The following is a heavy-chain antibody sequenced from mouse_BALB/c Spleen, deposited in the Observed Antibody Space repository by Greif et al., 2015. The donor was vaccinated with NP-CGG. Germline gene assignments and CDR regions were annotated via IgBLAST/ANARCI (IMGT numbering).Heavy chain of an antibody. V-gene: IGHV5-4*02. J-gene: IGHJ3*01. CDR2: ISDGGSYT. CDR1: GFTFSDYY. D-gene: IGHD2-10*01. CDR3: ARGAYYGNYEGVWFAY. Sequence: VQLVESGGGLVKPGGSLKLSCAASGFTFSDYYMYWVRQTPEKRLEWVATISDGGSYTYYPDSVKGRFTIPRDNAKNNLYLQMSSLKSEDTAMYYCARGAYYGNYEGVWFAYWGQGTLVTVSA.